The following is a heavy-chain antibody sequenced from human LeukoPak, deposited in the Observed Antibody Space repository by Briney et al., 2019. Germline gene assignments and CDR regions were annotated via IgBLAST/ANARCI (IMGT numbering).Heavy chain of an antibody. CDR2: INSDVTST. CDR3: ARASPNWANWHFAL. Sequence: PGGSLRLSCAASGFTFSSYGMYWVRQAPGKGLVWVSRINSDVTSTTYADSVKGRVTISRDNAKNTLYLQMNSLRAEDTAVYYCARASPNWANWHFALWGRGTLVTVSS. D-gene: IGHD7-27*01. V-gene: IGHV3-74*01. J-gene: IGHJ2*01. CDR1: GFTFSSYG.